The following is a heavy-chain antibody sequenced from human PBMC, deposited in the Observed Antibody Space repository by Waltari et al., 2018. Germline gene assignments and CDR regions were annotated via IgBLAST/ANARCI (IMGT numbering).Heavy chain of an antibody. J-gene: IGHJ4*02. D-gene: IGHD2-8*01. Sequence: QVQLQESGPGLVKPSETLSLTCTVSGGSISSHYWSWIRQPPGKGLEWIGYIYYSGSTNYNPSLKSRVTISVDTSKNQFSLKLSSVTAADTAVYYCARGSGGVLVDYWGQGTLVTVSS. V-gene: IGHV4-59*11. CDR1: GGSISSHY. CDR3: ARGSGGVLVDY. CDR2: IYYSGST.